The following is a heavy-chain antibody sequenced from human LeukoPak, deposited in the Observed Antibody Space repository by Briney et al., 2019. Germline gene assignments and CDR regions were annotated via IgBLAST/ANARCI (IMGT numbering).Heavy chain of an antibody. D-gene: IGHD6-13*01. CDR3: ARAIFSSGWYLVDY. J-gene: IGHJ4*02. Sequence: PGESLRLSCAASGFPFSSYSMNWVRRAPGRGLEWVSSISTRIDYMYYADSVKGRFTISRDNAKNSLYLQMNSLRADDTAVYYCARAIFSSGWYLVDYWGQGTLVTVSS. V-gene: IGHV3-21*01. CDR2: ISTRIDYM. CDR1: GFPFSSYS.